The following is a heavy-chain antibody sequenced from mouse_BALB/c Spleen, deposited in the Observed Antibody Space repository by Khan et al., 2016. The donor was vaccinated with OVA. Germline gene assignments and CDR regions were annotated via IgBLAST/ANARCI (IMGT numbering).Heavy chain of an antibody. Sequence: EVELVESGGDLVKPGGSLRLSCAASGFTFSTYGMSWVRQFPDKRLEWVATINSDGNYTYYPDTVKGRFTISRNNDENTLYLKMSSLKSEDTAIYYCASHLTGSFAYWGQGTLVTVST. V-gene: IGHV5-6*01. CDR2: INSDGNYT. CDR3: ASHLTGSFAY. D-gene: IGHD4-1*01. J-gene: IGHJ3*01. CDR1: GFTFSTYG.